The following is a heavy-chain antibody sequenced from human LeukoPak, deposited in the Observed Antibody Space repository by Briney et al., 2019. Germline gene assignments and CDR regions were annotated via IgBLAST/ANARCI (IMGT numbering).Heavy chain of an antibody. Sequence: GGSLRLSCAASGFTFSSYWMSWVRQAPGKGLEWVANIKQDGSEKYYVDSVKGRFTISRDNAKNSLYLQMNSLRAEDTAVYYCARAGRTYYYDSSGYYGYWGQGTLVTVSS. CDR2: IKQDGSEK. J-gene: IGHJ4*02. D-gene: IGHD3-22*01. CDR3: ARAGRTYYYDSSGYYGY. CDR1: GFTFSSYW. V-gene: IGHV3-7*01.